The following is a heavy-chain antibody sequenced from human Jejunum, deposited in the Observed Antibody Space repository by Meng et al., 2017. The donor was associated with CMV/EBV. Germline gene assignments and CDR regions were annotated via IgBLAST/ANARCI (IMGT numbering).Heavy chain of an antibody. CDR2: IDNDGSDT. CDR1: GFTFNNYW. V-gene: IGHV3-74*01. D-gene: IGHD2-15*01. J-gene: IGHJ5*02. Sequence: CAASGFTFNNYWMHWVRQPPGRGLVWLSRIDNDGSDTIYADSVKGRFTVSRDNARNTLYLQMNNLRDEDTAVYYCARDTPHNAFDPWGQGTLVTVSS. CDR3: ARDTPHNAFDP.